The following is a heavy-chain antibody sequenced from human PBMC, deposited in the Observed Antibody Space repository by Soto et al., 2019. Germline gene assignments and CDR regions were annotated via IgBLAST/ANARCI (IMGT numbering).Heavy chain of an antibody. CDR1: GGTFSSCG. J-gene: IGHJ6*02. Sequence: QVQLVQSGAEVKKPGSSVKVSCKASGGTFSSCGITWVRQAPGQGLEWMGGIIPVFGTPNYAQKFRGRVKITADEPTRTVYMELSSLRSEDTAVYYSAVKSGYSHYYYALDVWGQGTTVTVS. D-gene: IGHD3-3*01. CDR3: AVKSGYSHYYYALDV. V-gene: IGHV1-69*19. CDR2: IIPVFGTP.